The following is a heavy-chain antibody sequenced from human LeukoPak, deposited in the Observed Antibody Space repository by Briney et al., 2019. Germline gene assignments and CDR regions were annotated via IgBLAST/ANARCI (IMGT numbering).Heavy chain of an antibody. J-gene: IGHJ4*02. Sequence: PSETLSLTCAVYGGSFSGYYWSWIRQPPGKGLEWIGEINHSGSTNYNPSLKSRVTISVDTSKNQFSLKLSSVTAADTAVYYCARLHRASYYDSSGYYLNNDYWGQGTLVTVSS. D-gene: IGHD3-22*01. V-gene: IGHV4-34*01. CDR1: GGSFSGYY. CDR2: INHSGST. CDR3: ARLHRASYYDSSGYYLNNDY.